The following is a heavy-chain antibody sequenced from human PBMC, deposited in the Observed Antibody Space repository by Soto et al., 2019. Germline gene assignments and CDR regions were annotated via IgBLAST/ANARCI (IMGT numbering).Heavy chain of an antibody. D-gene: IGHD6-13*01. CDR2: IWYDGSNK. V-gene: IGHV3-33*01. CDR1: GFTFSSYG. J-gene: IGHJ5*02. Sequence: GGSLRLSCAASGFTFSSYGMHWVRQAPGQGLEWVAVIWYDGSNKDYSDSVKGRFTISRDNSKNTLYLQMNSLRAEDTAVYYCAREYISRWYGLSYNWFDPWGQGTLVTVST. CDR3: AREYISRWYGLSYNWFDP.